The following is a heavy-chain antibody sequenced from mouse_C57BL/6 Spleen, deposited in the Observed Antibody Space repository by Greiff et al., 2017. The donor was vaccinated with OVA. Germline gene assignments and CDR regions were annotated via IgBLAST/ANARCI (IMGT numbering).Heavy chain of an antibody. D-gene: IGHD2-1*01. J-gene: IGHJ3*01. CDR3: ARGESTMAPRFAY. V-gene: IGHV3-1*01. Sequence: EVQRVESGPGMVKPSQSLSLTCTVTGYSITSGYDWHWIRHFPGNNLEWMVYISYSGSTNYNPSLKSRISITHDTSKNHFFLKLNSVTTEDTATYDCARGESTMAPRFAYWGKGTLVTVSA. CDR1: GYSITSGYD. CDR2: ISYSGST.